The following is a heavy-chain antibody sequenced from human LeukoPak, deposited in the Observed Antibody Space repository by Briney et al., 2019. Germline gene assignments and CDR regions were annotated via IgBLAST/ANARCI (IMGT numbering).Heavy chain of an antibody. V-gene: IGHV2-70*17. CDR3: ARTTSSGLYLHFDY. J-gene: IGHJ4*02. CDR2: IDWDDDK. D-gene: IGHD6-19*01. Sequence: RRSGPTLVKPTQTLTLTCTCSGFSLTTGGMRVSWIRQPPGKALEWLARIDWDDDKVYSTSLKTRLTISKDTSKNQVVLTMTNMDPVDTATYYCARTTSSGLYLHFDYWGQGTLVTVSS. CDR1: GFSLTTGGMR.